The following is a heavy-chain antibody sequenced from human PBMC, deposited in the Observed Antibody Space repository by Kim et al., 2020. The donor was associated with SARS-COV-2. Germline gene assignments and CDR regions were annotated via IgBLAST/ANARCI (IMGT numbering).Heavy chain of an antibody. V-gene: IGHV4-59*01. CDR3: AREGLLWFGESMAHYYGMDV. J-gene: IGHJ6*02. D-gene: IGHD3-10*01. Sequence: RVTISVDTSKNQFSLKLSSVTAADTAVYYCAREGLLWFGESMAHYYGMDVWGQGTTVTVSS.